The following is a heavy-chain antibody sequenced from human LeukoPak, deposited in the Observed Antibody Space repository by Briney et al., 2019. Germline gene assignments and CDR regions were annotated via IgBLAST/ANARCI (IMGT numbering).Heavy chain of an antibody. V-gene: IGHV4-59*01. CDR3: ARGEDFERYYLAY. Sequence: SETLSLTCSVSGGSISIYYWTWIRQVPGKGLEWIGYIYYTGTTNYNPLFESRATISVDTSKNQFSLKLTSVTAADTAVYFCARGEDFERYYLAYWGQGTLVTVSS. J-gene: IGHJ4*02. CDR2: IYYTGTT. D-gene: IGHD3-9*01. CDR1: GGSISIYY.